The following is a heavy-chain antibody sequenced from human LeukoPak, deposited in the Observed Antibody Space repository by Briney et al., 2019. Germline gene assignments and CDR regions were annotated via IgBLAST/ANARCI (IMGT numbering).Heavy chain of an antibody. J-gene: IGHJ4*02. Sequence: GASLRISCKGSGYFFTSYWISWVRQIRGRGLELIWRIDPSDSYTNYSQFFHRVVTISADKSISTAYLQWSSLKASDTAMYYCARHEFLEAMIVVVKGFDYWGQGTLVTVSS. CDR3: ARHEFLEAMIVVVKGFDY. V-gene: IGHV5-10-1*01. CDR1: GYFFTSYW. D-gene: IGHD3-22*01. CDR2: IDPSDSYT.